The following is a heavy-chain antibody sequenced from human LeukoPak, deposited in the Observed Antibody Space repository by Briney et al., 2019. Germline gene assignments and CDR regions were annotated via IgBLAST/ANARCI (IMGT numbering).Heavy chain of an antibody. CDR3: ATISSGWYYFDY. J-gene: IGHJ4*02. D-gene: IGHD6-19*01. Sequence: PGGSLRLSCAASGFTFSIYAMNWVRQAPGKGLKWISTIGGSGGSTYYADSVKGRFTISRDNSKNTLYIEMNSLRVEDTAVYYCATISSGWYYFDYWGQGTLVTVSS. CDR2: IGGSGGST. V-gene: IGHV3-23*01. CDR1: GFTFSIYA.